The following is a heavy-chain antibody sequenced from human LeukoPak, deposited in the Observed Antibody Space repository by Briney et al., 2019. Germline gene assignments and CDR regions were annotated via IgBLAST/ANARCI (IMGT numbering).Heavy chain of an antibody. D-gene: IGHD1-26*01. CDR2: INPSGGST. Sequence: ASVKVSCKASGYTFTRYYMHWVRQAPGPGLEWMGIINPSGGSTSYAQKFQGRVTMARDTSTSTVYMELSSLRSEDTAVYYCARDGSGSYEADYWGQGTLVTVSS. V-gene: IGHV1-46*01. CDR1: GYTFTRYY. CDR3: ARDGSGSYEADY. J-gene: IGHJ4*02.